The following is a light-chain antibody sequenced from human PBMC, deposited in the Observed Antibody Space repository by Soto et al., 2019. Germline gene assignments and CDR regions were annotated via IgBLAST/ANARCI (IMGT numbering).Light chain of an antibody. CDR3: QQYGSSPIT. CDR2: DAS. V-gene: IGKV3-20*01. J-gene: IGKJ5*01. Sequence: EIVLTQSPATLSLSPGERATLYCRASQSVSSYLAWYQQKPGQAPRLLIYDASNRATGIPARFSGSGSGTDFTLTISRLEPEDFAVYYCQQYGSSPITFGQGTRLEIK. CDR1: QSVSSY.